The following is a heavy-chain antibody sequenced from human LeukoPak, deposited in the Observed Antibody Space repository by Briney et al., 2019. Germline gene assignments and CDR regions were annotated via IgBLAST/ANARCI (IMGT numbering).Heavy chain of an antibody. Sequence: ASVKVSCKASSYIFISYGITWVRQAPGQGLEWMGWISVYNGDTNHAQKFQGRVTMTTDTSTSTVYMELRSLRSDDTAVYYCARDRKYYYDSSGYYSTPEPFDYWGQGTLVTVSS. CDR3: ARDRKYYYDSSGYYSTPEPFDY. CDR1: SYIFISYG. V-gene: IGHV1-18*01. D-gene: IGHD3-22*01. CDR2: ISVYNGDT. J-gene: IGHJ4*02.